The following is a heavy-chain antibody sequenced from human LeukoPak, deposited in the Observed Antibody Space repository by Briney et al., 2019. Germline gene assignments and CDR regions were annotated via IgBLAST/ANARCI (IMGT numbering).Heavy chain of an antibody. D-gene: IGHD2-15*01. CDR1: GDSVSSNSAA. Sequence: SQTLSLTCAISGDSVSSNSAAWNWIRQSPSRGLEWLGRTYYRSKWYNDYAVSVKSRITISPDTSKNQFSLQLSSVTPEDTAVYYCARVVGYCSGGSCYDNWFDPWGQGALVTVSS. J-gene: IGHJ5*02. CDR2: TYYRSKWYN. CDR3: ARVVGYCSGGSCYDNWFDP. V-gene: IGHV6-1*01.